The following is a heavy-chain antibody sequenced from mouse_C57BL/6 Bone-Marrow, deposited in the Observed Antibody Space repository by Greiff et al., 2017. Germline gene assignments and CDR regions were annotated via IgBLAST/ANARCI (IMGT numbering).Heavy chain of an antibody. CDR1: GYTFPNYW. CDR3: ASVDYPAWFAY. V-gene: IGHV1-63*01. CDR2: IYPGGGYT. D-gene: IGHD2-4*01. Sequence: VQLQQSGAELVRPGPSVQMSCKASGYTFPNYWIGWAKQRPGHGLEWIGDIYPGGGYTNYNEKFKGKATLTADKSSSTAYMQFSSLTSEDSAIYYCASVDYPAWFAYWGQGTLVTVSA. J-gene: IGHJ3*01.